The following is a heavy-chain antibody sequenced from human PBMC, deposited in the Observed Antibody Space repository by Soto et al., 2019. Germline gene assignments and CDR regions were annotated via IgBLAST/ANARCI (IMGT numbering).Heavy chain of an antibody. CDR1: GGSISSYY. V-gene: IGHV4-59*01. CDR2: IYYSGST. Sequence: PSETLSLTCTVSGGSISSYYWSWIRQPPGKGLEWIGYIYYSGSTNYNPSLKSRVTISVDTSKNQFSLKLSSVTAADTAVYYCARAPGYSYGDIDYWGQGTLVTVSS. J-gene: IGHJ4*02. D-gene: IGHD5-18*01. CDR3: ARAPGYSYGDIDY.